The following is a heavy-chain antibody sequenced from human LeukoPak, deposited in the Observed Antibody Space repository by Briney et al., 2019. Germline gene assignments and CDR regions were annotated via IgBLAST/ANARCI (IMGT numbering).Heavy chain of an antibody. CDR3: ARQLNRGYGDYVDN. D-gene: IGHD4-17*01. J-gene: IGHJ4*02. CDR2: IGAYNGDT. Sequence: ASVKVSCKASGYTFNNFGINWVRQAPGQGLEWMGWIGAYNGDTKYAEKFQGRVIMTADTSTSTAYMEVWSLRSDDTAVYYCARQLNRGYGDYVDNWGQGTLVTVSS. V-gene: IGHV1-18*01. CDR1: GYTFNNFG.